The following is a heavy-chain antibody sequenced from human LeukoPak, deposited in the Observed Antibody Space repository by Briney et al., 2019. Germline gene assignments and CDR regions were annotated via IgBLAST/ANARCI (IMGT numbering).Heavy chain of an antibody. CDR1: GFTFSGYP. J-gene: IGHJ4*02. Sequence: GGSLRLSCAASGFTFSGYPIHWVRQAPGKGLEWVAVISYDGSNKYYADSVKGRFTISRDNSKNTLYLQMNSLRAEDTAVYYCARAGAPYFCSSTSCQAGFFDYWGQGTLVTVSS. CDR3: ARAGAPYFCSSTSCQAGFFDY. V-gene: IGHV3-30*04. D-gene: IGHD2-2*01. CDR2: ISYDGSNK.